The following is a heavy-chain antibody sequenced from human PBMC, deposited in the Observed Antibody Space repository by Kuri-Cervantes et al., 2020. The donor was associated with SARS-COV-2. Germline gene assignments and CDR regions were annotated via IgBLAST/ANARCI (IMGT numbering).Heavy chain of an antibody. D-gene: IGHD3-16*01. CDR2: INHSGST. V-gene: IGHV4-34*01. Sequence: GSLRLSCAVFGGSFSGYYWSWIRQSPGKGLEWIGKINHSGSTNYNPSLSSRVTISVDMSKNQFSLKLSSVTAADTAVYYCARGKGEGYALYYYYYMDVWGKGTTVTVSS. J-gene: IGHJ6*03. CDR1: GGSFSGYY. CDR3: ARGKGEGYALYYYYYMDV.